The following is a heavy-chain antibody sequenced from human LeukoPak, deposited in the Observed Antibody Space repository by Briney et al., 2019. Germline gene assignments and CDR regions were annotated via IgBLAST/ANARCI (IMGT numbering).Heavy chain of an antibody. D-gene: IGHD6-19*01. CDR1: GGSFSGYY. V-gene: IGHV4-59*01. J-gene: IGHJ4*02. Sequence: SETLSLTCAVYGGSFSGYYWSWLRQPPGKGLEWIGYISYSGNTNYNYNPSLKSRVTMSVDTSKNQFSLRLYSVTAADTAVYYCARAAVTGTPLSFDSWGQGTLVTVSP. CDR3: ARAAVTGTPLSFDS. CDR2: ISYSGNTNY.